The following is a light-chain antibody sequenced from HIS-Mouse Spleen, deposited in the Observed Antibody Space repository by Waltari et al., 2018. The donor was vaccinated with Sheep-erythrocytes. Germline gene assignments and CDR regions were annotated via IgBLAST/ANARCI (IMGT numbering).Light chain of an antibody. CDR3: CSYAGSYNHV. V-gene: IGLV2-11*01. J-gene: IGLJ1*01. CDR1: SSDFGGYNY. Sequence: QSALTQPRSVSGPPGQAVPISCTGTSSDFGGYNYVSWYQQHPGKAPKLMIYDVSKRPSGVPDRFSGSKSGNTASLTISGLQAEDEADYYCCSYAGSYNHVFATGTKVTVL. CDR2: DVS.